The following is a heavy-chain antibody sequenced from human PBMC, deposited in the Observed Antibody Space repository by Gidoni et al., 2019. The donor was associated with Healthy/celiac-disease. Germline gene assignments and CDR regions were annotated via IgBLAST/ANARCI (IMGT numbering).Heavy chain of an antibody. D-gene: IGHD1-7*01. Sequence: QVQLVESGVGVVQPGRSLRLSCSASGFTFSSYAMPWVRQAPGKGLEWVAVISYDGSNKYYADSVKGRFTISRDNSKNTLYLQMNSLRAEETAVYYCAREGFGAGTTIAFDIWGQGTMVTVSS. CDR2: ISYDGSNK. J-gene: IGHJ3*02. CDR1: GFTFSSYA. CDR3: AREGFGAGTTIAFDI. V-gene: IGHV3-30-3*01.